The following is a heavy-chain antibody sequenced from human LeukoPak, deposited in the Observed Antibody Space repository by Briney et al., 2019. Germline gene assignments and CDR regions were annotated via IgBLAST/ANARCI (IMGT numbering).Heavy chain of an antibody. CDR1: GFNFSNYW. D-gene: IGHD1-26*01. Sequence: PGGSLRLSCGVSGFNFSNYWMSWVRQAPGRGLQWVANIKKDGTEKYYVDSVKGRFTISRDNAKNSLYLQMNSLRAEDAAVYYCSRAVGAPLVYYHYYMDVWGKGTTVTVSS. V-gene: IGHV3-7*01. CDR2: IKKDGTEK. CDR3: SRAVGAPLVYYHYYMDV. J-gene: IGHJ6*03.